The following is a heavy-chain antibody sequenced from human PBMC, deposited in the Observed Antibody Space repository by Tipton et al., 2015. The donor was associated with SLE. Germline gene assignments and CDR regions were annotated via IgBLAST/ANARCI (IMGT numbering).Heavy chain of an antibody. V-gene: IGHV4-59*12. D-gene: IGHD2-8*01. Sequence: LRLSCTVSDDSFSSYYWSWIRQFPGKGLEWLGYIDHSGSTKCNPSLRSRVTISVDTSKNLFSLNLSSVTAADTAVYYCVRDGFCRNGVCYRNWFDPWGPGSLVTVSS. CDR2: IDHSGST. CDR1: DDSFSSYY. CDR3: VRDGFCRNGVCYRNWFDP. J-gene: IGHJ5*02.